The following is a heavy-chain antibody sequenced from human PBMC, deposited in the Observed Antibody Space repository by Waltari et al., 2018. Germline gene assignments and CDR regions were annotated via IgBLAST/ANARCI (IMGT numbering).Heavy chain of an antibody. V-gene: IGHV1-8*01. Sequence: QVQLVQSGAEVKKPGASVKVSCKASGYPFTRYDVNWVRPANGQGLEWMGWMNPNSGNTGYAQKFQGRVTMTRNTSISTAYMELSSLRSEDTAVYYCARGSGDVLGYYYYGMDVWGQGTTVTVSS. CDR2: MNPNSGNT. D-gene: IGHD2-8*02. CDR1: GYPFTRYD. CDR3: ARGSGDVLGYYYYGMDV. J-gene: IGHJ6*02.